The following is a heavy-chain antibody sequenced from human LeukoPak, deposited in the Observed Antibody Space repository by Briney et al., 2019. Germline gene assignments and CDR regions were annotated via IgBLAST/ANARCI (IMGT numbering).Heavy chain of an antibody. CDR2: IYYSGST. V-gene: IGHV4-59*01. J-gene: IGHJ4*02. D-gene: IGHD2-2*01. Sequence: RTSETLSLSCTVSGGSISGYYWSWIRQPPGKGLEWIGYIYYSGSTNYNPSLKSRVTISVDTSKNQFSLKLSSVTAADTAMYYCARDVPGGYWGQGTLVTVSS. CDR1: GGSISGYY. CDR3: ARDVPGGY.